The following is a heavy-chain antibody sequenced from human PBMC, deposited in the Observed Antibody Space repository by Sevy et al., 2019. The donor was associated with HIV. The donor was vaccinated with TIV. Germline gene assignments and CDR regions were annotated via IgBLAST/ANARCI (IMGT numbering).Heavy chain of an antibody. J-gene: IGHJ4*02. CDR2: IKQDGSEK. D-gene: IGHD3-22*01. V-gene: IGHV3-7*01. CDR3: ARDCHDSSGYYYDGHGFDY. CDR1: GFTFSSYW. Sequence: GGSLRLSCAASGFTFSSYWMSWVRQAPGKGLEWVANIKQDGSEKYYVDSVKGRFTISRDNAKKSLYLQLNSLRAEDTAVYYCARDCHDSSGYYYDGHGFDYWGQGTLVTVSS.